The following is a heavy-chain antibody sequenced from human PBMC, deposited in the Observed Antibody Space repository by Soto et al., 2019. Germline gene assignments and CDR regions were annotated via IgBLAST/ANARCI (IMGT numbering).Heavy chain of an antibody. CDR2: MYDSVTT. CDR1: GASISSNN. D-gene: IGHD3-10*01. J-gene: IGHJ4*02. Sequence: QVHLQESGPRLVKPSETLSLTCSVSGASISSNNWSWIRQPPGKGLEWIGCMYDSVTTRYDSFFKGRATISIDTSNNQFSLTLTSVTAADTAVYYCATYHAGRAGRGRWDQGTLVIISS. CDR3: ATYHAGRAGRGR. V-gene: IGHV4-59*01.